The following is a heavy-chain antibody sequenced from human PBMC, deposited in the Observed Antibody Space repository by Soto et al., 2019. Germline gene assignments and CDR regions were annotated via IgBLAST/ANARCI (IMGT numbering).Heavy chain of an antibody. D-gene: IGHD4-17*01. J-gene: IGHJ4*02. CDR3: ARDTKGYGEGVPGLRVPDY. Sequence: ASVKVSGTESGYTFTSYYMHWVRQAPGQGLEWMGIINPSGGSTSYAQKFQGRVTMTRDTSTSTVYMELSSLRSEDTAVYYCARDTKGYGEGVPGLRVPDYWGQGTLVTVSS. V-gene: IGHV1-46*01. CDR1: GYTFTSYY. CDR2: INPSGGST.